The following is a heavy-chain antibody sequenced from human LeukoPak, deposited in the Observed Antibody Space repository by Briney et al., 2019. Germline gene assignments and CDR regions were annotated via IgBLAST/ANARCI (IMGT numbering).Heavy chain of an antibody. V-gene: IGHV4-34*01. CDR3: ARRYGGAFDY. Sequence: SETLSLTCAVYGGSFSGYYWSWIRQPPGKGLEWIGEINHSGSTNYNPSLKSRVTISVDTSKNRFSLKLSSVTAADTAVYYCARRYGGAFDYWGQGTLVTVSS. CDR1: GGSFSGYY. J-gene: IGHJ4*02. CDR2: INHSGST. D-gene: IGHD4-23*01.